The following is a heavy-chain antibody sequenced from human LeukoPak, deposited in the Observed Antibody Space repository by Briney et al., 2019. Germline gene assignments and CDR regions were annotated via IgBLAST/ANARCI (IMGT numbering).Heavy chain of an antibody. CDR2: INHSGST. Sequence: SETLSLTCAVYGGSFSGYYWSWIRQPPGKGLEWIGEINHSGSTNYNPSLKSRVTISVDKSKNQFSLKLSSVTAADTAVYYCASRDHYDSSTKFWGQGTMVTVSS. CDR1: GGSFSGYY. CDR3: ASRDHYDSSTKF. J-gene: IGHJ3*01. V-gene: IGHV4-34*01. D-gene: IGHD3-22*01.